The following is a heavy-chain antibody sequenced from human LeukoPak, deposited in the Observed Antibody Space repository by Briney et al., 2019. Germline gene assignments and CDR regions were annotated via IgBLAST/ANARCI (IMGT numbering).Heavy chain of an antibody. CDR2: ISGSGGST. Sequence: GGSLRLSCAASGFTFSSYAMSWVRQAPGKGLEWVSAISGSGGSTYYADSVKGRFTISRDNSKNTLYLQMNSLRAEDTAVYYCAKAIEDGGYCSSTSCYVYYYYYGMDVWGQGTTVTVSS. CDR3: AKAIEDGGYCSSTSCYVYYYYYGMDV. J-gene: IGHJ6*02. CDR1: GFTFSSYA. V-gene: IGHV3-23*01. D-gene: IGHD2-2*01.